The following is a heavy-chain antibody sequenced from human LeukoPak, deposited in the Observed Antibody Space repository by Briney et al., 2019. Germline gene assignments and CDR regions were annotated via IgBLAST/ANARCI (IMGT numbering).Heavy chain of an antibody. J-gene: IGHJ6*02. D-gene: IGHD4-11*01. CDR3: ASIQDSNPRYYYYGMDV. CDR1: GFTFSSYS. Sequence: PGGSLRLSCAASGFTFSSYSMNWVRQAPGKGLEWVSSISSSSSYIYYADSVKGRFTISRDNAKNSLYLQMNSLRAEDTAVYYCASIQDSNPRYYYYGMDVWGQGTTVTVSS. CDR2: ISSSSSYI. V-gene: IGHV3-21*01.